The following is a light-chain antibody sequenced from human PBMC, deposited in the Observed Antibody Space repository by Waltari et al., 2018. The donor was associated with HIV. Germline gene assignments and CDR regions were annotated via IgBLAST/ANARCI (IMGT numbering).Light chain of an antibody. V-gene: IGLV2-14*01. Sequence: QSALTQPASVSGSPGQSITIPCTGTTSDVGGYQYVSWYQQPPGKAPKLMIYEVTNRPSGVSFRFSGSKSGNTASLTISGLQAEDEADYFCTSYTSRNTRVFGTGTKVTVL. J-gene: IGLJ1*01. CDR3: TSYTSRNTRV. CDR1: TSDVGGYQY. CDR2: EVT.